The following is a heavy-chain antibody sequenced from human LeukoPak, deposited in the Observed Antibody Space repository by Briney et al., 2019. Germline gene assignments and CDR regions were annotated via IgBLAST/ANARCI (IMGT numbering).Heavy chain of an antibody. Sequence: GGSRRLSCAASGFTFSSYSMNWVRQAPGKGMEWVSYISSSSSTIYYADSVKGRFTISRDNAKNSLYLQMNSLRAEDTAVYYCAREPAKPPYYYYGMDVWGQGTTVTVSS. V-gene: IGHV3-48*01. CDR2: ISSSSSTI. CDR3: AREPAKPPYYYYGMDV. J-gene: IGHJ6*02. CDR1: GFTFSSYS.